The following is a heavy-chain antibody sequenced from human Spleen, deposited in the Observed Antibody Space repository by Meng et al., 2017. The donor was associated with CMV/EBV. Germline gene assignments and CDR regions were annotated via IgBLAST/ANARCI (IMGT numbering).Heavy chain of an antibody. Sequence: SVKVSCKASGGTFSSYAISWVRQAPGQGLEWMGGIIPILGIANYAQKFQGRVTITADKSTSTAYMELSSLRSEDTAVYYCARTWTMVRGRKNWFDPWGQGTLVPSPQ. V-gene: IGHV1-69*10. CDR1: GGTFSSYA. CDR3: ARTWTMVRGRKNWFDP. CDR2: IIPILGIA. J-gene: IGHJ5*02. D-gene: IGHD3-10*01.